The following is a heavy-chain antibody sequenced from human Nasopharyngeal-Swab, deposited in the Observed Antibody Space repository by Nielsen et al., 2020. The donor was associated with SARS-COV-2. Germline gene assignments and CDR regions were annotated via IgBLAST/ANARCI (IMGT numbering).Heavy chain of an antibody. Sequence: WLRQPPGKGLEWVSVITGSGGNTYYSDSVKGRFTISRDNSKNTLYLQMNSLRAEDTAVYYCAKREGSGWWLPRYDYGLCVWGQGTTVTVSS. J-gene: IGHJ6*02. CDR3: AKREGSGWWLPRYDYGLCV. CDR2: ITGSGGNT. V-gene: IGHV3-23*01. D-gene: IGHD3-10*01.